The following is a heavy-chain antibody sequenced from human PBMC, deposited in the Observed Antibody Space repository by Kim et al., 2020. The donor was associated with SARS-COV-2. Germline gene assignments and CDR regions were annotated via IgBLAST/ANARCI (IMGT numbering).Heavy chain of an antibody. CDR2: I. V-gene: IGHV3-11*01. D-gene: IGHD5-12*01. CDR3: ARGGYVRAFDI. J-gene: IGHJ3*02. Sequence: IYYADSVKGRFTNSRDNAKNSLYLQMNSLRAEDTAVYYCARGGYVRAFDIWGQGTMVTVSS.